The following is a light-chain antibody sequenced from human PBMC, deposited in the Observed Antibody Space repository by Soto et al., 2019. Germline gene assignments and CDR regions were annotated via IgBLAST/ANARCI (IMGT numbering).Light chain of an antibody. V-gene: IGKV3-20*01. CDR3: QQYGTSPPYT. CDR1: QSVSSSN. J-gene: IGKJ2*01. Sequence: EIVLTQSPVTLSLSPGERATLSCRASQSVSSSNLAWYQQKTGQAPRLLIYGTSSRATGIPDRFSGSGSGTDFTLTISRLEPEDFAVCYCQQYGTSPPYTFGQGTKLEIK. CDR2: GTS.